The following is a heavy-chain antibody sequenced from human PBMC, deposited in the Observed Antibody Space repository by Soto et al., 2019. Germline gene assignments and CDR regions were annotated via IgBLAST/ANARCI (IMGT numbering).Heavy chain of an antibody. D-gene: IGHD1-26*01. Sequence: QLQLQESGPGLVKPSETLSLTCTVSGGSISSSSYYWGWIRQPPGKGLEWIGSIYYSGSTYYNPSLKSRVTISVDTSKNQFSLKLSSVTAADTAVYYCARHGRKRELLPDYYYYGMDVWGQGTTVTVSS. CDR3: ARHGRKRELLPDYYYYGMDV. CDR1: GGSISSSSYY. J-gene: IGHJ6*02. V-gene: IGHV4-39*01. CDR2: IYYSGST.